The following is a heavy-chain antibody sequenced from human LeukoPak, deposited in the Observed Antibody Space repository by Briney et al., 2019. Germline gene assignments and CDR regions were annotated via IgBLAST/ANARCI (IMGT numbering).Heavy chain of an antibody. D-gene: IGHD6-13*01. V-gene: IGHV4-59*01. CDR3: ARGVYIAAAQYGY. CDR2: IYYSGTT. J-gene: IGHJ4*02. CDR1: GGSISSYY. Sequence: PWETLSLTCTVSGGSISSYYWSWIRQPPGKGLEWIGYIYYSGTTNYNPSPKSRVTISVDTSKNQFSLKLSSVTAADTAVYYCARGVYIAAAQYGYWGQGTLVTVSS.